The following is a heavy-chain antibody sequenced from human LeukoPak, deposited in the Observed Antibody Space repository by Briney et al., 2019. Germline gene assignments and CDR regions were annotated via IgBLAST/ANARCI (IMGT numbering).Heavy chain of an antibody. V-gene: IGHV4-61*02. D-gene: IGHD3-10*01. Sequence: SQTLSLTCTVSGGSISSGSYYWSWIRQPAGKGLEWIRRIYSSGSTNYNPSLKSRVTISLDTSKNQFSLKLSSVTAANTAVYYCARDLLLWFGELLSGGDYWGQGTLVTVSS. CDR2: IYSSGST. CDR3: ARDLLLWFGELLSGGDY. CDR1: GGSISSGSYY. J-gene: IGHJ4*02.